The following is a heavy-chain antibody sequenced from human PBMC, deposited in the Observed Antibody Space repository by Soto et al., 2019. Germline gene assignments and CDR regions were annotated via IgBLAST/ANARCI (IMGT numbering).Heavy chain of an antibody. CDR2: ISYSGAT. J-gene: IGHJ4*02. CDR1: GDSISSRGFY. Sequence: PSETLSLTCPVSGDSISSRGFYWNWIRHLPGKGLEWIGYISYSGATYYNPSLKSRLTISMDTSNNHFSLNLTSVTAADTAVYYCARQSTMTGNYYDGSGYYPALSDSWGQGTLVTVSS. D-gene: IGHD3-22*01. CDR3: ARQSTMTGNYYDGSGYYPALSDS. V-gene: IGHV4-31*03.